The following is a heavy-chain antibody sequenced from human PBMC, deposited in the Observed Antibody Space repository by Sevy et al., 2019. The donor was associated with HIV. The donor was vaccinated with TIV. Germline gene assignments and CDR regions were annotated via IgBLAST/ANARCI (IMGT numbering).Heavy chain of an antibody. D-gene: IGHD4-17*01. CDR3: AKAVRGPTEDWYLDL. CDR2: ISYDGSNK. Sequence: GGSLRLSCAASGFTFSIYPMHWVRQAPGKGLEWVALISYDGSNKYFADSVRGRFTISRDNSKNTLYVQMNSLGAEDTAVYYCAKAVRGPTEDWYLDLWGRGTLVTVSS. J-gene: IGHJ2*01. V-gene: IGHV3-30-3*01. CDR1: GFTFSIYP.